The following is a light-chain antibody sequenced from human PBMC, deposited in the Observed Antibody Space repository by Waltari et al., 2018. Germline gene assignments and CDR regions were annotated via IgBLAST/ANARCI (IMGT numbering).Light chain of an antibody. V-gene: IGKV3-15*01. CDR1: QSVSSN. CDR2: GAS. Sequence: ELVIRQFPATCLLSQGEKATRPCRASQSVSSNLAWYQQKPGQAPRLLIYGASTRATGIPARFSGSGSGTEFTLTISSLQSEDFAVYYCQQYNNWITFGQGTRLEIK. CDR3: QQYNNWIT. J-gene: IGKJ5*01.